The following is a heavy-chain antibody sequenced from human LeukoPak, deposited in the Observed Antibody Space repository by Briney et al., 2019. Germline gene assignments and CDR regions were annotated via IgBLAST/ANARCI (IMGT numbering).Heavy chain of an antibody. V-gene: IGHV5-51*01. CDR2: IYPGDSDT. Sequence: GESLQISCKGSGYSFTSYWIGWVRQMPGKGLEWMGIIYPGDSDTRYSPSFQGQVTISADKSISTAYLQWSSLKASDTAMYYCARQDYYDSSGYSSGVQTPGAFDIWGQGTMVTVSS. CDR1: GYSFTSYW. CDR3: ARQDYYDSSGYSSGVQTPGAFDI. D-gene: IGHD3-22*01. J-gene: IGHJ3*02.